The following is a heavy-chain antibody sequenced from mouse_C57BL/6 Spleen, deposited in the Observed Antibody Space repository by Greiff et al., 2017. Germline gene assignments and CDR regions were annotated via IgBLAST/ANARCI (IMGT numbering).Heavy chain of an antibody. V-gene: IGHV1-81*01. CDR3: AKTAQVPLDY. Sequence: VNLVESGAELARPGASVKLSCKASGYTFTSYGISWVKQRTGQGLEWIGESYPRSGNTYYNEKFKGKATLTADKSSSTAYMELRSLTSEDSAVYFCAKTAQVPLDYWGQGTTLTVSS. CDR1: GYTFTSYG. D-gene: IGHD3-2*02. J-gene: IGHJ2*01. CDR2: SYPRSGNT.